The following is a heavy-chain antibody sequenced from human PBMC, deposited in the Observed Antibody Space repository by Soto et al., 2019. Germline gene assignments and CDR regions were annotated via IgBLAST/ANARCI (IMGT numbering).Heavy chain of an antibody. J-gene: IGHJ4*02. CDR2: INPNSGGT. V-gene: IGHV1-2*02. CDR3: ARVAITIFGVVTDFDY. Sequence: ASVKVSCKASGYTFTGYDMHWVRQAPGQGLEWMGWINPNSGGTNYAQKFQGRVTMTRDTSISTAYMELSRLRSDDTAVYYCARVAITIFGVVTDFDYWGQGTLVTVSS. CDR1: GYTFTGYD. D-gene: IGHD3-3*01.